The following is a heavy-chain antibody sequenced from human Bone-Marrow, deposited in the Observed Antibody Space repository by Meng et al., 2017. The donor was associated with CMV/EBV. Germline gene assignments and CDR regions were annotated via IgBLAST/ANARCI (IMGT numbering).Heavy chain of an antibody. Sequence: SETLSLTCAVNGGSFSGYYWRWIRQPPGKGLEWIGEINHSGSTNYNPSLKSRVTISVDTSKNQFSLKLSSVTAADTAAYYCASLPSGLYDFWSGPYYYGMDVWGQGTTVTVSS. V-gene: IGHV4-34*01. D-gene: IGHD3-3*01. CDR2: INHSGST. J-gene: IGHJ6*02. CDR1: GGSFSGYY. CDR3: ASLPSGLYDFWSGPYYYGMDV.